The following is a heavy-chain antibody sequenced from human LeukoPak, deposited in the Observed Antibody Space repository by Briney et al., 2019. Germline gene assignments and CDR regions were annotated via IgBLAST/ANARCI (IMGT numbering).Heavy chain of an antibody. J-gene: IGHJ4*02. Sequence: PSETLSLTCTVSGGSISSYYWSWIRQPPGKGQEWIAYVYYSGITSYSPSLKSRATISADTSKNQLSLKLSSVTAADTAVYYCARWNEGFDYWGQGTLVTVSS. CDR3: ARWNEGFDY. CDR1: GGSISSYY. CDR2: VYYSGIT. V-gene: IGHV4-59*01. D-gene: IGHD1-1*01.